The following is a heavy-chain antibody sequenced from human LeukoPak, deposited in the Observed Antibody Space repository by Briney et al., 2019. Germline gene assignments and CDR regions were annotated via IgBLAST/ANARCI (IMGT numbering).Heavy chain of an antibody. CDR3: ARVDSGSACAS. D-gene: IGHD6-19*01. CDR2: IRYDGSNK. CDR1: AFTFSSYG. J-gene: IGHJ1*01. V-gene: IGHV3-30*02. Sequence: GGSLRLSCAASAFTFSSYGMHWVRQAPGKGLEWVAFIRYDGSNKYYADSVKGRFTISRDISKNTLYLQMGSLRPEDMAVYYCARVDSGSACASWGQGILVTVSS.